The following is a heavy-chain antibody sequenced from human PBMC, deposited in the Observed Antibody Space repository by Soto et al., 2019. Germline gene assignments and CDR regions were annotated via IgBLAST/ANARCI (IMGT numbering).Heavy chain of an antibody. V-gene: IGHV1-18*01. Sequence: HLVQSGPEVKRPGASITVSCKTSGDTFANFVLSWVRQAPGQGLEWMGWIATYNNNKNYAQKFQGRLTLTTDTSTSTAYMELESLVYDYTAVYYCARVVRGVVNWFDPWGQGTLVTVSS. D-gene: IGHD3-10*01. CDR1: GDTFANFV. CDR2: IATYNNNK. J-gene: IGHJ5*02. CDR3: ARVVRGVVNWFDP.